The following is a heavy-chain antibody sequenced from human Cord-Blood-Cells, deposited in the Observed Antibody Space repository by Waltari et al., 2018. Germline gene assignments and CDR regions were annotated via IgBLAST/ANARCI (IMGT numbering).Heavy chain of an antibody. D-gene: IGHD2-15*01. J-gene: IGHJ4*02. Sequence: QVQLVQSGAEVKKPGASVKVSCKASGYTFTGYYMHWVRQAPGQGLEWMGWINLNRGGTNYAQKFQGWVTMTRDTSISTAYMELSRLRSDDTAVYYCAREEDPGYFDYWGQGTLVTVSS. CDR2: INLNRGGT. CDR3: AREEDPGYFDY. V-gene: IGHV1-2*04. CDR1: GYTFTGYY.